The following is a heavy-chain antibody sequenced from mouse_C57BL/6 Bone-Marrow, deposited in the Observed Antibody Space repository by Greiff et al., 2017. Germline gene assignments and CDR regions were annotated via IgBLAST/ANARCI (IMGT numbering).Heavy chain of an antibody. V-gene: IGHV5-6*01. CDR3: ARDYSWFAY. D-gene: IGHD1-1*01. J-gene: IGHJ3*01. Sequence: EVQVVESGGDLVKPGGSLKLSCAASGFTFSSYGMSWVRQTPDKRLAWVATISSGGSYTYYPDSVKGRFTISRDNAKNTLYLQMSSLKSEDTAMYYCARDYSWFAYWGQGTLVTVSA. CDR1: GFTFSSYG. CDR2: ISSGGSYT.